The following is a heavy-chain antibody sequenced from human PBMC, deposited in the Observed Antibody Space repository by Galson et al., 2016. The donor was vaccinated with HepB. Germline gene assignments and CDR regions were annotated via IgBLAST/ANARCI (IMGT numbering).Heavy chain of an antibody. D-gene: IGHD2-15*01. J-gene: IGHJ4*02. CDR3: ARDLPLLG. Sequence: SLRLSCAASGFTVSSNYMSWVRQAPGKGLEWVSVINSGGGTYYADSVKGRFTISRDNSKNTLYLQMNSLRAEDTAVYYCARDLPLLGWGQGTLVTVSS. V-gene: IGHV3-53*01. CDR2: INSGGGT. CDR1: GFTVSSNY.